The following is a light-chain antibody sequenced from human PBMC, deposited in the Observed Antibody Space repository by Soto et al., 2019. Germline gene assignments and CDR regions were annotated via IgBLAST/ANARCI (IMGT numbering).Light chain of an antibody. CDR1: QSVSNNY. CDR3: QQYGSSGT. V-gene: IGKV3-20*01. J-gene: IGKJ1*01. Sequence: EIVLTQSPGTLSLSPGERATLSCRASQSVSNNYLAWYQQKPGQAPRLLLYGASNRATGIPDRFSGSGSGTNFTLTISILEPEYFAVYYWQQYGSSGTFGQGTKVDI. CDR2: GAS.